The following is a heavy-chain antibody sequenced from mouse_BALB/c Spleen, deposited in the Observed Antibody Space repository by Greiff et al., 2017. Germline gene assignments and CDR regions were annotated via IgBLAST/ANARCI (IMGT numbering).Heavy chain of an antibody. CDR2: INPSTGYT. D-gene: IGHD1-1*01. CDR3: AREYGSSFWDY. Sequence: VQLQQSGAELAKPGASVKMSCKASGYTFTSYWMHWVKQRSGQGLEWIGYINPSTGYTEYNQKFKDKATLTADKSSSTAYMQLSSLTSEDSAVYYCAREYGSSFWDYWGQGTSVTVSS. V-gene: IGHV1-7*01. CDR1: GYTFTSYW. J-gene: IGHJ4*01.